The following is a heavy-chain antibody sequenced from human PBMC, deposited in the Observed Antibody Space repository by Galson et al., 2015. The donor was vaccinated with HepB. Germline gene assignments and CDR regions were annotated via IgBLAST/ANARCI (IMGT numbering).Heavy chain of an antibody. Sequence: SLRLSCAASGFTFSNYAMHWVRQAPGKGLEWVAVISYDGSNKYYAYSLKGRFTISRDNSKNTLYLQMNSLRAEDTALYYCARGGSSSSRPGVYSGMDAWGQGTTVTVSS. D-gene: IGHD6-6*01. J-gene: IGHJ6*02. CDR2: ISYDGSNK. CDR1: GFTFSNYA. V-gene: IGHV3-30-3*01. CDR3: ARGGSSSSRPGVYSGMDA.